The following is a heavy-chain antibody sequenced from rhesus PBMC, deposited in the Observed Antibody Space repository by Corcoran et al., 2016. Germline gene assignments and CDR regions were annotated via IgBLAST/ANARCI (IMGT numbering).Heavy chain of an antibody. CDR3: ARSGVTATVY. J-gene: IGHJ4*01. CDR1: VDSLSDNH. CDR2: IAGSSATN. D-gene: IGHD3-34*01. V-gene: IGHV4-165*02. Sequence: QVQLQESGTGLVKPSETLSLICAVSVDSLSDNHWSWIRKHPGKGLEWNGFIAGSSATNDYNPTLTSVVTISTVTSKNQFSLKLTSMTAADTAVYYCARSGVTATVYWGQGVLVTVSS.